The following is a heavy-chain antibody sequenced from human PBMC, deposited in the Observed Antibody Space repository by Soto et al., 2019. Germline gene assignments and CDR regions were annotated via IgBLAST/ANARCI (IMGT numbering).Heavy chain of an antibody. V-gene: IGHV3-30*18. Sequence: QTGGSLRLSCAASGFTFSSYGMHWVRQAPGKGLEWVAVISYDGSNKYYADSVKGRFTISRDNSKNTLYLQMNSLRAEDTAVYYCAKDLTRIQLWFPSPQQLVQDDYWGQGTLVTVSS. J-gene: IGHJ4*02. CDR2: ISYDGSNK. CDR3: AKDLTRIQLWFPSPQQLVQDDY. CDR1: GFTFSSYG. D-gene: IGHD5-18*01.